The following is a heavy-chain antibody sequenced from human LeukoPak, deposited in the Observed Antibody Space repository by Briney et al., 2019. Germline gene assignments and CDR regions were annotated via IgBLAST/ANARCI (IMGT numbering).Heavy chain of an antibody. CDR2: ILSDGSKE. V-gene: IGHV3-33*01. CDR1: GFTFSSYG. J-gene: IGHJ4*02. Sequence: GGSLRLSCAASGFTFSSYGMHWVRQAPGKGLEWVAVILSDGSKEFYTDSVKGRFTISRDNAKNSLYLQMNSLRAEDTAVYYCARDPTVGGYDFWSGYSIYFDYWGQGTLVTVSS. CDR3: ARDPTVGGYDFWSGYSIYFDY. D-gene: IGHD3-3*01.